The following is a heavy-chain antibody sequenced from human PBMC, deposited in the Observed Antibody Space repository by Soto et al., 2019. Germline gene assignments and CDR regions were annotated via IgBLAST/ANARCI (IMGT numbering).Heavy chain of an antibody. CDR1: GFTFSSYS. V-gene: IGHV3-21*01. CDR3: ARARDVLEWLFGGYYMDV. J-gene: IGHJ6*03. Sequence: GGSLRLSCAASGFTFSSYSMNWVRQAPGKGLEWVSSISSSSSYIYYADSVKGRFTISRDNAKNSLYLQMNSLRAEDTAVYYCARARDVLEWLFGGYYMDVWGKGTTVTVSS. D-gene: IGHD3-3*01. CDR2: ISSSSSYI.